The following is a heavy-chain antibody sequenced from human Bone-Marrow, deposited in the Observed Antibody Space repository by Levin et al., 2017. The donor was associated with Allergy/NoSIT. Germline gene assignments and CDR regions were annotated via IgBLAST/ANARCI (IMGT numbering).Heavy chain of an antibody. CDR1: GITFSSYW. Sequence: HAGGSLRLSCAASGITFSSYWMTWVRQAPGKGLEWVANIKKDGNEKNYVDSVKGRFTISRDNSKSTLYLQMNSLRPEDTAVYYCTKDESPYVGRWFDALDIWGQGTRVTVSA. CDR3: TKDESPYVGRWFDALDI. CDR2: IKKDGNEK. V-gene: IGHV3-7*01. J-gene: IGHJ3*02. D-gene: IGHD2-15*01.